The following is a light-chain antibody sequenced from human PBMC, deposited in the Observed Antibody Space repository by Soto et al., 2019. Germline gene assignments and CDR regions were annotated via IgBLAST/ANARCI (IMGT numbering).Light chain of an antibody. CDR1: QSISRSD. CDR3: QQYGSSPT. V-gene: IGKV3-20*01. CDR2: ATS. J-gene: IGKJ4*01. Sequence: EIVLTQSPGTVSLSPGESATLSCRASQSISRSDLAWYQHRPGQSPRLLIYATSSRATGIPDRFTGGGAGTGFTLTISRLEPDDSAVYYCQQYGSSPTFGGGTKVDIK.